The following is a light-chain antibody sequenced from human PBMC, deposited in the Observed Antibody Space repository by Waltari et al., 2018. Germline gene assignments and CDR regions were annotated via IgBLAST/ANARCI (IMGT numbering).Light chain of an antibody. V-gene: IGKV1-5*03. CDR1: QSITTY. CDR2: KAS. Sequence: DTQMTQSPSTLSASVGDRVTITCRASQSITTYLAWYQQKPGKAHNLLIYKASNLESGVPSRFSGSGSGTEFTLTISSLQPDDFATYYCQQYNGSFGQGTKVEIK. CDR3: QQYNGS. J-gene: IGKJ1*01.